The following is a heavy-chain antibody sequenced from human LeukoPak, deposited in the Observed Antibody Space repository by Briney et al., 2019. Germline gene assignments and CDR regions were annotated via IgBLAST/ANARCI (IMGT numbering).Heavy chain of an antibody. D-gene: IGHD2-2*01. V-gene: IGHV1-2*02. CDR1: GYTFTGYY. J-gene: IGHJ6*02. CDR2: INPNSGGT. CDR3: ARGGRFAYCSSTSCYALSHYYYYYGMDV. Sequence: ASVKVSCKASGYTFTGYYMHWVRQAPGQGLEWMGWINPNSGGTNYAQKFQGRVTMTRDTSISTAYMELSRLRSDDTAVYYCARGGRFAYCSSTSCYALSHYYYYYGMDVWGQGTTVTVSS.